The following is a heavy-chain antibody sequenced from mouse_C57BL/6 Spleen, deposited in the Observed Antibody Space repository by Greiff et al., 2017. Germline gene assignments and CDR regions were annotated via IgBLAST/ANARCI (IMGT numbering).Heavy chain of an antibody. CDR3: ARKRGNYYGSSYWYFDV. D-gene: IGHD1-1*01. CDR2: IDPSDSYT. J-gene: IGHJ1*03. CDR1: GYTFTSYW. Sequence: VQLQQPGAELVKPGASVKLSCKASGYTFTSYWMQWVKQRPGQGLEWIGEIDPSDSYTNYNQKFKGKATLTVDTSSSTAYMQLSSLTSEDSAVYYCARKRGNYYGSSYWYFDVWGTGTTVTVSS. V-gene: IGHV1-50*01.